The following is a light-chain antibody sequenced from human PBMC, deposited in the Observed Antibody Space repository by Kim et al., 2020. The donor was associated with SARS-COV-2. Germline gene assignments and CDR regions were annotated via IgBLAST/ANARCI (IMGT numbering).Light chain of an antibody. CDR1: QNVGNF. V-gene: IGKV3-11*01. CDR2: DTS. CDR3: QQRRNWPRT. J-gene: IGKJ1*01. Sequence: LSPWERATRSCRACQNVGNFFAWYQQKRGQGPRLLIYDTSIRAAGIPARFSGSASGTDFTLTISSLDPEDFGVYYCQQRRNWPRTCGRGTKVDIK.